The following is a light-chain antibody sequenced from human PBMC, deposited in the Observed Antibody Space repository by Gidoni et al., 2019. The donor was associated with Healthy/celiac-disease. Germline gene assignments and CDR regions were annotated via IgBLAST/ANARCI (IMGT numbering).Light chain of an antibody. CDR2: GAS. J-gene: IGKJ3*01. CDR1: QRVSSN. CDR3: QQYNNWPLT. Sequence: IVTTQSPATLPVSPGERATLSCRASQRVSSNLAWYQQKPGQAHRLLIAGASTRATGIPARFSGSGSGTEFTLTISSLQSEDFAVYYCQQYNNWPLTFGPXTKVDIK. V-gene: IGKV3-15*01.